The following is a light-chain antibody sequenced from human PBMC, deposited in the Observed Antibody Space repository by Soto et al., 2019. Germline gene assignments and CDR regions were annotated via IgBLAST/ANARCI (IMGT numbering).Light chain of an antibody. CDR3: HSYTSSNTYV. Sequence: QSALTQPASVSGSPGQSITISCTGTSSDVGAYNYVSWFQQHPGKAPKLMIFDVSSRPSGVSDRFSGSKSGNTASLTISGLQAEDEADYYCHSYTSSNTYVFGTGTKATVL. J-gene: IGLJ1*01. V-gene: IGLV2-14*03. CDR2: DVS. CDR1: SSDVGAYNY.